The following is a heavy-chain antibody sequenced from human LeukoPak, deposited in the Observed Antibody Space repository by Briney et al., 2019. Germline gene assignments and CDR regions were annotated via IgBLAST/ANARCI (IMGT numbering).Heavy chain of an antibody. CDR1: GFTFGDYA. J-gene: IGHJ4*02. Sequence: GGSLRLSCTASGFTFGDYAMSWVRQAPGKGLEWVGFIRSKAYGGTTEYAASVKGRFTISRDDSKSIAYLQMNSLKTEDTAVYYCTRDRFVDIGRYYYFDYWGQGTLVTVSS. CDR3: TRDRFVDIGRYYYFDY. D-gene: IGHD5-12*01. V-gene: IGHV3-49*04. CDR2: IRSKAYGGTT.